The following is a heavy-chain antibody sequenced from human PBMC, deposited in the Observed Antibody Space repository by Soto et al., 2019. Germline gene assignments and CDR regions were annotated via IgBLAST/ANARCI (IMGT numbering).Heavy chain of an antibody. J-gene: IGHJ4*02. CDR3: AAYYYYGDPFDY. D-gene: IGHD4-17*01. V-gene: IGHV3-23*01. CDR2: VSGSGDST. CDR1: GFTFSTYA. Sequence: GGSLRLSCAASGFTFSTYAMSWVRQAPGKGLEWVSGVSGSGDSTHHADSVKGRFTISRDNSKNTLYLHMNSLRAEDTAVYYCAAYYYYGDPFDYWGQGTLVTVSS.